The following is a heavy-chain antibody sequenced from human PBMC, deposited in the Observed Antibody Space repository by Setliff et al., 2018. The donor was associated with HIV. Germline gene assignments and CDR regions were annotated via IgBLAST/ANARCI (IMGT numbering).Heavy chain of an antibody. Sequence: SETLSLTCAVSGVSISSSNWWTWVRQPPGKGLEWIGEVSHSGSTNYNPSLKSRVTISVDKSKNQFSLKLSSVTAADTGVYYCARLFQWMSYSFDIWGQGTVVTVSS. CDR3: ARLFQWMSYSFDI. CDR2: VSHSGST. CDR1: GVSISSSNW. D-gene: IGHD5-12*01. V-gene: IGHV4-4*02. J-gene: IGHJ3*02.